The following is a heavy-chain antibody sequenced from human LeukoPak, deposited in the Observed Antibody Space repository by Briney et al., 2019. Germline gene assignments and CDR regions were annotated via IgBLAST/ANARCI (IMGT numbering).Heavy chain of an antibody. D-gene: IGHD4-23*01. CDR2: VNSDGTST. CDR3: AGGGFSGFDH. Sequence: GGSLRLSCAAAQSTFYSYWMHWVRLVPGKGLAWVSRVNSDGTSTTYADSVKGRFTVSRDNAQSTLYLQMDSLRVDDTAVYYCAGGGFSGFDHWGQGILATVSS. V-gene: IGHV3-74*03. CDR1: QSTFYSYW. J-gene: IGHJ4*02.